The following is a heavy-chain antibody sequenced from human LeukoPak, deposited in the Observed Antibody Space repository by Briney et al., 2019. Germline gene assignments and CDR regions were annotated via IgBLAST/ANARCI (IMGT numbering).Heavy chain of an antibody. CDR2: IRGSGGST. V-gene: IGHV3-23*01. D-gene: IGHD3-22*01. J-gene: IGHJ4*02. CDR3: AKPVRRYYDSSGFDF. CDR1: GFTFSSYA. Sequence: GGSLRLSCAASGFTFSSYAMNWVRQAPGKGLEWVSGIRGSGGSTYYTDSVKGRFTISRDNSKNTVYLQMNSLRAEDTAVYYCAKPVRRYYDSSGFDFWGQGTLVTVSS.